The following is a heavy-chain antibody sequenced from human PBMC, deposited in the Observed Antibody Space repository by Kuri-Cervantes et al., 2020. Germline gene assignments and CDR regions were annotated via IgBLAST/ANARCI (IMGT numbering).Heavy chain of an antibody. CDR2: INPNSGGT. Sequence: ASVKVSCKASGYTFTGYYMHWVRQAPGQGLEWMGWINPNSGGTNYAQKFQGRVTITADESTSTAYMELSSLRSEDTAVYYCASRDQAAEYLRYGMDVWGQGTTVTVSS. J-gene: IGHJ6*02. D-gene: IGHD6-13*01. V-gene: IGHV1-2*02. CDR1: GYTFTGYY. CDR3: ASRDQAAEYLRYGMDV.